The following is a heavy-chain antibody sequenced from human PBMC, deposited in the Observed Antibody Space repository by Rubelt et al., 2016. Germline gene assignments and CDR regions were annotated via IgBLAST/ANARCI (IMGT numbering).Heavy chain of an antibody. J-gene: IGHJ4*02. CDR1: GGSISSGGYY. Sequence: QVQLQESGPGLVKPSQTLSLTCTVSGGSISSGGYYWSWIRKHPGKGLDWVGYIYYSGNTYYNPSLKSRVTISRDTSKNQFSLNLSSVTAADTAVYYCARRYISSGYFDYWGQGTLVTVSS. CDR3: ARRYISSGYFDY. V-gene: IGHV4-31*03. D-gene: IGHD6-6*01. CDR2: IYYSGNT.